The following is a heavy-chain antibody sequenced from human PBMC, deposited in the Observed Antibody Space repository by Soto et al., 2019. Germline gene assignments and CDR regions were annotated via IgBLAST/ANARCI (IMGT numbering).Heavy chain of an antibody. V-gene: IGHV4-34*01. D-gene: IGHD3-16*02. CDR1: GGSFSGYY. J-gene: IGHJ5*02. CDR2: INHSGST. Sequence: SETLSLTCAVYGGSFSGYYWSWIRQPPGKGLEWIGEINHSGSTNYNPSLKSRVTISVDTSKNQFSLKLSSVTATDTAVYYCARGRMITFGGVIVSTWFDPLGQGTLVTVS. CDR3: ARGRMITFGGVIVSTWFDP.